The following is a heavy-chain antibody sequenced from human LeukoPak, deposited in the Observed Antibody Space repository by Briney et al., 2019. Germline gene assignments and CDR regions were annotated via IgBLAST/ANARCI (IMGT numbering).Heavy chain of an antibody. Sequence: GGSLRLSCAASGFTFSSYGMHWVRQAPGKGLEWVSGISWNSGSIGYADSVKGRFTISRDNAKNSLYLQMNSLRAEDMALYYCAKDTGASAVAEAFDIWGQGTMVTVSS. J-gene: IGHJ3*02. CDR2: ISWNSGSI. D-gene: IGHD6-19*01. CDR3: AKDTGASAVAEAFDI. V-gene: IGHV3-9*03. CDR1: GFTFSSYG.